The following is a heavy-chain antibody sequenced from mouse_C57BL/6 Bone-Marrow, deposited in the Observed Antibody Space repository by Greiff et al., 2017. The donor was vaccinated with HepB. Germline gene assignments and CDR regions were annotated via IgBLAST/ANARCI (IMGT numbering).Heavy chain of an antibody. J-gene: IGHJ2*01. Sequence: QVTLKVSGAELARPGASVKMSCKASGYTFTSYTMHWVKQRPGQGLEWIGYINPSSGYTKYNQKFKDKATLTADKSSSTAYMQLSSLTSEDSAVYYCARYPFDYWGQGTTLTVSS. CDR2: INPSSGYT. CDR3: ARYPFDY. CDR1: GYTFTSYT. V-gene: IGHV1-4*01.